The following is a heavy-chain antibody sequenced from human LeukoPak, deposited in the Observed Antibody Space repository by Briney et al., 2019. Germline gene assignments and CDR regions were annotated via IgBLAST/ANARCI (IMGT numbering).Heavy chain of an antibody. CDR1: GFTFSSYW. D-gene: IGHD4-17*01. V-gene: IGHV3-74*01. J-gene: IGHJ4*02. CDR3: AKDLGATYGDYFDY. CDR2: INSDGSST. Sequence: GGSLRLSCAASGFTFSSYWMHWVRQAPGKGLVWVSRINSDGSSTNYADSVKGRFTISRDNAKNTLYLQMNSLRAEDTAVYYCAKDLGATYGDYFDYWGQGTLVTVSS.